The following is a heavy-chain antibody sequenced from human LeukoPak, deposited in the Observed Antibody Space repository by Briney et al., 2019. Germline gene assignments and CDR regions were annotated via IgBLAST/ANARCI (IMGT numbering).Heavy chain of an antibody. CDR2: ISYDGSNK. Sequence: GGSLRLSCAASGFTFSSYAMHWVRQAPGKGLEWVAVISYDGSNKYYAGSVRGRFTISRDNSKNTLYLQMNSLRAEDTAVYYCASPTGSSSSFDYWGQGTLVTVSS. J-gene: IGHJ4*02. CDR3: ASPTGSSSSFDY. CDR1: GFTFSSYA. V-gene: IGHV3-30*01. D-gene: IGHD6-6*01.